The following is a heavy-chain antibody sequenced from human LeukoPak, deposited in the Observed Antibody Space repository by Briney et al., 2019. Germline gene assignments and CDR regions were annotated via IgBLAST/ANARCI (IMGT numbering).Heavy chain of an antibody. D-gene: IGHD5-12*01. Sequence: SETLSLTCTVSGGSISSYYWSWIRQPPGKGLEWIGYIYYSGSTNYNPSLRSRVTISVDTSKNQFSLKLSSVTAADTAVYYCARGEIVATPTFDYWGQGTLVTVSS. J-gene: IGHJ4*02. CDR1: GGSISSYY. CDR3: ARGEIVATPTFDY. CDR2: IYYSGST. V-gene: IGHV4-59*01.